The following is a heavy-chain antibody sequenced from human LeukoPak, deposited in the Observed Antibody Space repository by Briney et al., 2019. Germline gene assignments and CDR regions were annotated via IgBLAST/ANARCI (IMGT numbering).Heavy chain of an antibody. CDR2: ISSSGSTI. D-gene: IGHD3-16*01. V-gene: IGHV3-48*03. Sequence: TGGSLRLSCAASGFTFSSYEMNWVCQAPGKGLEWVSYISSSGSTIYYADSVKGRFTISRDNAKNSLYLQMNSLRAEDTAVYYCAGGVNYFDYWGQGTLVTVSS. CDR1: GFTFSSYE. J-gene: IGHJ4*02. CDR3: AGGVNYFDY.